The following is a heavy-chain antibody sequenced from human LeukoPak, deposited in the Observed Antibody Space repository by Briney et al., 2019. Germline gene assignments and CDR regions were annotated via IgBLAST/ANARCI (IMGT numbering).Heavy chain of an antibody. CDR3: AGSTTSCYSCFDY. J-gene: IGHJ4*02. V-gene: IGHV3-30-3*01. D-gene: IGHD2-2*01. Sequence: GGSLRLSCAASGFTFSSYAMHWVRQAPGKGLEWVAVISYDGGNKYYADSVKGRFTISRGNSKNTVYLQMYSLRAEDTAVYYCAGSTTSCYSCFDYWGQGTLVTVSS. CDR2: ISYDGGNK. CDR1: GFTFSSYA.